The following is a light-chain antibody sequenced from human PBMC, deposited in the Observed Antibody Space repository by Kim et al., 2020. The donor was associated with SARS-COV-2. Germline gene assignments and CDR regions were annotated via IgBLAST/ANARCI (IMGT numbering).Light chain of an antibody. CDR2: GAS. J-gene: IGKJ1*01. V-gene: IGKV3-15*01. CDR1: QSVSSN. Sequence: EIVMTQSPDTLSVSPGERATLSCRASQSVSSNLAWYQQNPGQAPRLLIYGASTRATAIPARFSGSGSGTEFTLTISSLQSEDFAVYYCQQYNNWAWTFGQGTKVDIK. CDR3: QQYNNWAWT.